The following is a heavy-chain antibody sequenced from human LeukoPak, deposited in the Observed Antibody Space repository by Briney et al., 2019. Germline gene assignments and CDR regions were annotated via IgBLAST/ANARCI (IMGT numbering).Heavy chain of an antibody. Sequence: SETLSLTCTVSGGSISSGGYYWSWIRQHPWKGLEWIGYIYYSGSTYYNPSLKSRVTISVDTSKTQFSLKLSSVTAADTAVYYCARKSAGTYYYYGMDVWGQGTTVTVSS. D-gene: IGHD6-13*01. CDR3: ARKSAGTYYYYGMDV. J-gene: IGHJ6*02. CDR2: IYYSGST. V-gene: IGHV4-31*03. CDR1: GGSISSGGYY.